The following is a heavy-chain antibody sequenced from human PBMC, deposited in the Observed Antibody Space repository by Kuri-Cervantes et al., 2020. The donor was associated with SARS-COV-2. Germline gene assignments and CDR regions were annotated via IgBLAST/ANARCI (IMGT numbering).Heavy chain of an antibody. J-gene: IGHJ4*02. Sequence: SETLSLTCAFYGESFSGYYWNWIRQSPGKGLEWIGEVNHRGSTNYNPSLKSRVTMSLDTSKNQFSLKLSSVTVADTAVYYCARDWYSSGWTVVDYWGQGTLVTVSS. CDR2: VNHRGST. CDR1: GESFSGYY. CDR3: ARDWYSSGWTVVDY. V-gene: IGHV4-34*01. D-gene: IGHD6-19*01.